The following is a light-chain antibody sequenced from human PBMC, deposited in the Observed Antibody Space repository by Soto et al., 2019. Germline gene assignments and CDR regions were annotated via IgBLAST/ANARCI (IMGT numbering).Light chain of an antibody. CDR1: QSISSW. V-gene: IGKV1-5*03. CDR3: QQYYSYWT. J-gene: IGKJ1*01. CDR2: KAS. Sequence: DIQMTQYPSTLSASVGDRVIITCRASQSISSWLAWYQQKPGKAPKLLISKASNLESGLPSRFSGSGSGTEFTLTVSRLQPDDFATYYCQQYYSYWTFGQGTKVEIK.